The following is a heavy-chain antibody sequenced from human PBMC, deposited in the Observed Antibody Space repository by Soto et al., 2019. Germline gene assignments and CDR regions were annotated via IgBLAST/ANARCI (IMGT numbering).Heavy chain of an antibody. J-gene: IGHJ5*02. CDR2: IDHSGGT. CDR1: GGSFSGYS. D-gene: IGHD3-16*02. CDR3: AREIMITFGGVITYNWFDP. V-gene: IGHV4-34*01. Sequence: SETLSLTCAVSGGSFSGYSWTWTWIRQPPGKGLEWIGEIDHSGGTNYNPSLKSRVTISVDTSRNQFSLKLSSVTAADTAVYYCAREIMITFGGVITYNWFDPWGQGTLVTVSS.